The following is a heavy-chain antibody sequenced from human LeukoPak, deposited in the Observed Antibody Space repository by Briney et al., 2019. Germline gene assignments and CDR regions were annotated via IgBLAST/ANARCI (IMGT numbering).Heavy chain of an antibody. V-gene: IGHV3-23*01. D-gene: IGHD6-19*01. J-gene: IGHJ4*02. CDR2: ISGSGGST. CDR3: AKDLYSSGSPLYY. CDR1: GFTFSSYA. Sequence: PGGSLRLSCAASGFTFSSYAMRWVRQAPGKGLEWVSAISGSGGSTYYADSVKGRFTISRDNSKNTLYLQMNSLRAEDTAVYYCAKDLYSSGSPLYYWGQGTLVTVSS.